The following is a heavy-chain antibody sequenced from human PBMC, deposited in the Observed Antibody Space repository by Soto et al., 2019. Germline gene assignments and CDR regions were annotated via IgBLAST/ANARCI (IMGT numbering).Heavy chain of an antibody. CDR3: AGGYGSGSYFGRYYYYYMDV. Sequence: SETLSLTCTVSGGSISSYHWSWIRQPPGKGLEWIGYIYYSGSTNYNPSLKSRVTISVDTSKNQFSLKLSSVTAADTAVYYCAGGYGSGSYFGRYYYYYMDVWGKGTTVTVSS. J-gene: IGHJ6*03. V-gene: IGHV4-59*01. CDR2: IYYSGST. D-gene: IGHD3-10*01. CDR1: GGSISSYH.